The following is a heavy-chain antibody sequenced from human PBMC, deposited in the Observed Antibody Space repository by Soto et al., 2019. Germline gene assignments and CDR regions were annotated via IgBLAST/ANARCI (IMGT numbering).Heavy chain of an antibody. Sequence: GGSLRLSCAASGFTFSSYAMSWVRQAPGEGLEWVSAISGSGGSTYYADSVKGRFTISRDNSKNTLYLQMNSLRAEDTAVYYCAKVNDFWSGYSFRYYYGMDVWGQGTTVTVSS. CDR1: GFTFSSYA. CDR2: ISGSGGST. CDR3: AKVNDFWSGYSFRYYYGMDV. V-gene: IGHV3-23*01. J-gene: IGHJ6*02. D-gene: IGHD3-3*01.